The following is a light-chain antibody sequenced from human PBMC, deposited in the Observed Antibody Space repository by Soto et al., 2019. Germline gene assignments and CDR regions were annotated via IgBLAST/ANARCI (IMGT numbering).Light chain of an antibody. J-gene: IGLJ3*02. Sequence: QSALTQPPSASGSPGQSVTISCTGTSSDVGGYNYVSWYQHHPGKAPKLMIYEVSERPSGVPDRFSGSKSGNTASLTVSGLQADDEADYYCNSYAGNSWVFGGGTKLTVL. CDR1: SSDVGGYNY. CDR3: NSYAGNSWV. CDR2: EVS. V-gene: IGLV2-8*01.